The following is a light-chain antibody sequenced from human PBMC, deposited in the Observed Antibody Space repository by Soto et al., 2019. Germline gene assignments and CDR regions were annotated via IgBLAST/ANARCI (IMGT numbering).Light chain of an antibody. Sequence: EIVLTQSPGTLSLSPGERATLSCRASQSISSSHLAWYQQKPGQAPRLLIYGASSRAIGIPDRFSGSGSGTDFTLTISRLEPEDFALYLCQHYDNSPVAFGGGTKVAIK. CDR2: GAS. CDR3: QHYDNSPVA. CDR1: QSISSSH. J-gene: IGKJ4*01. V-gene: IGKV3-20*01.